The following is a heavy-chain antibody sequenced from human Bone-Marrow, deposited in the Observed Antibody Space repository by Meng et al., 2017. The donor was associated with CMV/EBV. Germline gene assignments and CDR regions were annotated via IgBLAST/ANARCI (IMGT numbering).Heavy chain of an antibody. CDR3: ARESWMDV. Sequence: ETLSLTCAASGFTFISYSMNWVRQAPGKGLEWVSSISSSSSYIYYADSVKGRFTISRDNAKNSLYLQMNSLRAEDTAVYYCARESWMDVWGQGTTVTVYS. CDR2: ISSSSSYI. J-gene: IGHJ6*01. CDR1: GFTFISYS. V-gene: IGHV3-21*01.